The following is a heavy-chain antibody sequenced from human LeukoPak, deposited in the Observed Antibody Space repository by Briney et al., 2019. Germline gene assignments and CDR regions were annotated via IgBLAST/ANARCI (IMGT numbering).Heavy chain of an antibody. J-gene: IGHJ3*02. CDR1: GGSINSYY. CDR3: ARNDPGWLLSWGAFDI. V-gene: IGHV4-59*01. D-gene: IGHD3-3*01. CDR2: IFYTGST. Sequence: PSETLSLTCTVSGGSINSYYWTWIRQPPGKGLEWIGFIFYTGSTSYNPSLKSRVTISLDTSKNQFSLRLSSVTAADTAVYYCARNDPGWLLSWGAFDIWGQGTMVSVSS.